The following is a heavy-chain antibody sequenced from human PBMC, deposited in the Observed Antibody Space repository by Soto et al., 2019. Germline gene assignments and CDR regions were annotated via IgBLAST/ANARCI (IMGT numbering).Heavy chain of an antibody. Sequence: GGSLRLSCAASGFTFSSYGMSWVRQAPGKGLEWVSGISGSGDSIYYADSVKGRFTISRDNSKNTLYLQMNSLRAEDTAVYYCANPFQFHTVTSWFDPWGQGTLVTVSS. CDR3: ANPFQFHTVTSWFDP. D-gene: IGHD4-4*01. CDR1: GFTFSSYG. CDR2: ISGSGDSI. J-gene: IGHJ5*02. V-gene: IGHV3-23*01.